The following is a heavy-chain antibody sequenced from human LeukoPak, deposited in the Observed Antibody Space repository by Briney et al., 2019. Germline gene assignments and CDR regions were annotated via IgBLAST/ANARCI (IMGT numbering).Heavy chain of an antibody. CDR3: ARDRDGAKGFDY. J-gene: IGHJ4*02. D-gene: IGHD4-17*01. CDR1: GFTVSSNY. CDR2: IYGGGST. V-gene: IGHV3-66*02. Sequence: GGSLRLSCAASGFTVSSNYMSWVRQAPGKGLEWVSVIYGGGSTYYADSVKGRFTISRDNSKNTLYLQMNSLRAEDTAVYYCARDRDGAKGFDYWGQGTLVTVSS.